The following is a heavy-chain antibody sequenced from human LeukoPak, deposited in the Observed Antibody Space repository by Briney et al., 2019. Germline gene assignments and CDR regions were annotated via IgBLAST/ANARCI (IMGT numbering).Heavy chain of an antibody. CDR1: GYTFTSYY. CDR2: INPSGGST. J-gene: IGHJ4*02. V-gene: IGHV1-46*01. D-gene: IGHD5-12*01. Sequence: ASVKVSCKASGYTFTSYYMHWVRQGPGQGLEWMGIINPSGGSTSYAQKFQGRVTMTRDTSTSTVYMELSSLRSEDTAVYYCATLQESGLPFDYWGQGTLVTVSS. CDR3: ATLQESGLPFDY.